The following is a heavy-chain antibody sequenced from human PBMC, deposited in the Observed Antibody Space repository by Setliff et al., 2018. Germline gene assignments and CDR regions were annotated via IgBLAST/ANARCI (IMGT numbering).Heavy chain of an antibody. CDR2: IRSKADSYAT. CDR3: AGAGGNSDYFDY. V-gene: IGHV3-73*01. Sequence: PGGSLRLSCAASGFTFSGSAVYWVRQASGRGLEWVGRIRSKADSYATAYAASVKARFTISRDDSKNTAYLQVNSLKTEDTAVYYCAGAGGNSDYFDYWGQGTLVTVSS. CDR1: GFTFSGSA. D-gene: IGHD2-21*02. J-gene: IGHJ4*02.